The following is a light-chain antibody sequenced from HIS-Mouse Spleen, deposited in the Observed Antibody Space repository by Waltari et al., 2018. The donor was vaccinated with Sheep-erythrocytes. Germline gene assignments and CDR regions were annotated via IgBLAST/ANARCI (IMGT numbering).Light chain of an antibody. Sequence: QSALTQPRSVSGSPGPSVTISCTGTSSAVGCYHHVSWYQQHPGKAPKLMIYDVSKRPSGVPDRFSGSKSGNTASLAISGLQAEDEADYYCCSYAGSYNHVFATGTKVTVL. V-gene: IGLV2-11*01. J-gene: IGLJ1*01. CDR3: CSYAGSYNHV. CDR2: DVS. CDR1: SSAVGCYHH.